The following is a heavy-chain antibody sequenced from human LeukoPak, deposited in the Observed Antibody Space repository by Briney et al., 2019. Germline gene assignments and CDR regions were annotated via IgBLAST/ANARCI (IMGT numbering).Heavy chain of an antibody. D-gene: IGHD4-17*01. CDR3: GRDPNGDYIGAFDM. V-gene: IGHV3-23*01. CDR2: ITGSYNT. J-gene: IGHJ3*02. CDR1: GFTFSSYA. Sequence: GGSLRLSCAASGFTFSSYAMIWVRQAPGKGLEWVSAITGSYNTQYADSVKGRFTISRDNSKNTLYLQMYGLRAEDTAIYYCGRDPNGDYIGAFDMRGQGTVVTVSS.